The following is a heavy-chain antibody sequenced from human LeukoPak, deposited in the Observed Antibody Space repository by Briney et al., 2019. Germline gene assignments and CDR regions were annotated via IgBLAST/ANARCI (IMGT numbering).Heavy chain of an antibody. CDR1: GYTFTSYD. CDR2: INPSAGST. V-gene: IGHV1-46*01. CDR3: ARDLFVGYYDSSYYFDY. D-gene: IGHD3-22*01. J-gene: IGHJ4*02. Sequence: ASVKVSCKASGYTFTSYDINWVRQAPGQGLEWMGIINPSAGSTTYAQKFQGRVTMTRDTSTITVYMELSSLRSEDTAVYYCARDLFVGYYDSSYYFDYWGQGTLVTVSS.